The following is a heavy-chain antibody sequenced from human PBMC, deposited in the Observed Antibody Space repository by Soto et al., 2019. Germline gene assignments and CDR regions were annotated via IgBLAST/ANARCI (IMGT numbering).Heavy chain of an antibody. Sequence: QVQLQQWGAGLLKPSETLSLTCAVSGESFSDYFWSWIRQPPGKGLEWIGEIDQTGRTNYNPSLNSRVIMSVDTSKNQFSLNLSSVTAADTAMYYCARGVGSGRDYGLDVWGLGTTVTVS. CDR1: GESFSDYF. J-gene: IGHJ6*02. CDR2: IDQTGRT. V-gene: IGHV4-34*01. CDR3: ARGVGSGRDYGLDV. D-gene: IGHD3-10*01.